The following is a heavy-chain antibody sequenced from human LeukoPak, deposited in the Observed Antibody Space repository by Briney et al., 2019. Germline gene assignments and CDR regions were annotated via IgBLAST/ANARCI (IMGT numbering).Heavy chain of an antibody. Sequence: ASVKVSCKASGYTFTGYYMHWVRQAPGQGLEWMGWINPNSGGTNYAQKFQGRVTMTRDTSISTAYMELSRLRSDDTAVYYCARGQQLVAPAFYWYFDLWGRGTLVTVSS. J-gene: IGHJ2*01. CDR3: ARGQQLVAPAFYWYFDL. CDR1: GYTFTGYY. V-gene: IGHV1-2*02. CDR2: INPNSGGT. D-gene: IGHD6-13*01.